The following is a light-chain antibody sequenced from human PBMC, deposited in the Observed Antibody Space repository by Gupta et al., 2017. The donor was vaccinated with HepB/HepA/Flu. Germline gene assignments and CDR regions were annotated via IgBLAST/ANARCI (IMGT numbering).Light chain of an antibody. CDR1: SSDVGSYNR. V-gene: IGLV2-18*02. CDR2: EVS. CDR3: SSYTSSSNVV. J-gene: IGLJ2*01. Sequence: QSALTQPPSVSGSPGQSVTISCTGTSSDVGSYNRVSWYQQSPGTAPKRMIYEVSNRPSGVPDRFSGSNSGNTASLTISGLQAEDEADYYCSSYTSSSNVVFGGGTKLTVL.